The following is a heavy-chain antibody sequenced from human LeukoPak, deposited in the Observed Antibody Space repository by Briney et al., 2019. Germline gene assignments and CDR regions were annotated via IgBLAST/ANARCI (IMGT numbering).Heavy chain of an antibody. V-gene: IGHV4-34*01. Sequence: SETLSLTCAVYGGSFSGYYWSWIRQPPGKGLEWIGEINHSGSTNYNPSLKSRVTISADTSKNQFSLKLSSVTAADTAVYYCARGRGYRNNWFDPWGQGTLVTVSS. D-gene: IGHD6-13*01. CDR1: GGSFSGYY. CDR3: ARGRGYRNNWFDP. J-gene: IGHJ5*02. CDR2: INHSGST.